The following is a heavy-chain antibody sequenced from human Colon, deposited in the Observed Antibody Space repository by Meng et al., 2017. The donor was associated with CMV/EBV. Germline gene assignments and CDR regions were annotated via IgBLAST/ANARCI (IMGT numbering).Heavy chain of an antibody. V-gene: IGHV1-2*02. D-gene: IGHD3-22*01. CDR2: INPNSGGT. CDR1: GNTFTGYY. Sequence: VGSGVEVRKPGASGKFSCKPSGNTFTGYYMHWVQQAPGQGLEWMGWINPNSGGTNYAQKFQGRVTMTRDTSISTAYMELSRLRSDDTAVYYCATVSSGYYLYFQHWGQGTLVTSPQ. CDR3: ATVSSGYYLYFQH. J-gene: IGHJ1*01.